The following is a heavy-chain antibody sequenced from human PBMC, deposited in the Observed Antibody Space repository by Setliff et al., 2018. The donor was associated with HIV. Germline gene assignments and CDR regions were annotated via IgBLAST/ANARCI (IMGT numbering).Heavy chain of an antibody. V-gene: IGHV1-8*01. Sequence: ASVKVSCKTSGYTFTRYDINWVRQATGQGPEWMGWLNPNSANTGYAQKFQGRVTMTRNTSISTAYMELSSLRSDEPAVYYCARARLQGIVTAVGPRDNCLDPWGQGTRVTVSS. CDR3: ARARLQGIVTAVGPRDNCLDP. CDR1: GYTFTRYD. J-gene: IGHJ5*02. D-gene: IGHD1-26*01. CDR2: LNPNSANT.